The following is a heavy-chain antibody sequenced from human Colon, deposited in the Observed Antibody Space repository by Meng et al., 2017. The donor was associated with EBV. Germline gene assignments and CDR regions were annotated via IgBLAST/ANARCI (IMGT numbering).Heavy chain of an antibody. Sequence: QGQWQEAGPGLVKPSETLSLTCAVSGCPSSRSNWGGWVRQSPEKGLEWIGEIFHSGLTNYNPSLQSRVTISVDKSKNQFSLEVTSVTAADTAIYYCMRDLLVLEKNEVWGRGTLVTVSS. J-gene: IGHJ2*01. CDR2: IFHSGLT. D-gene: IGHD1-1*01. V-gene: IGHV4-4*02. CDR3: MRDLLVLEKNEV. CDR1: GCPSSRSNW.